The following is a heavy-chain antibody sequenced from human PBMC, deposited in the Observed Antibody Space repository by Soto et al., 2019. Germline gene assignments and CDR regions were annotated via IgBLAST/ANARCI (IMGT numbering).Heavy chain of an antibody. V-gene: IGHV3-23*01. J-gene: IGHJ6*02. D-gene: IGHD3-22*01. Sequence: GGSLRLSCAASGFTFSSYAMSWVRQAPGKGLEWVSAISGSGGSTYYADSVKGRFTISRDNSKNTMYLQMNSLRAEDTAVYYCAKGNPSYYDSSAYPGPYYYGMDVWGQGTTVTVSS. CDR3: AKGNPSYYDSSAYPGPYYYGMDV. CDR1: GFTFSSYA. CDR2: ISGSGGST.